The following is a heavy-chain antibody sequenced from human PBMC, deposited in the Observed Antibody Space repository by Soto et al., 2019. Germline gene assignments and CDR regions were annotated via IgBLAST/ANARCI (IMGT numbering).Heavy chain of an antibody. CDR3: ARYSSSWSKYVQH. CDR1: GGSLSGYY. J-gene: IGHJ1*01. CDR2: INHGGSA. Sequence: VQLQQWGAGLLKSSETLSLTCAVYGGSLSGYYWSWIRQTPGKRLEWIGDINHGGSANYNPSLKSRVTFSLDPSKTQFSLKLISVIAADTAVYYCARYSSSWSKYVQHWGRGTLVTVSS. D-gene: IGHD6-13*01. V-gene: IGHV4-34*01.